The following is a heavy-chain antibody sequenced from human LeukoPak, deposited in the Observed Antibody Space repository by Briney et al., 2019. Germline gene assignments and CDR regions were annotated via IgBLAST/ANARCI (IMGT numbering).Heavy chain of an antibody. Sequence: GESLRLSCAASGFTFSTYDMNWVRQAPGKGLECVSYISSSSNPIDYATSVKGRFTIPRENAKNSLYLQMNSLRAGDTAVYYCVKGTGYSAYDYDFDYWGRGTLVTVSS. CDR3: VKGTGYSAYDYDFDY. CDR2: ISSSSNPI. V-gene: IGHV3-48*01. D-gene: IGHD5-12*01. CDR1: GFTFSTYD. J-gene: IGHJ4*02.